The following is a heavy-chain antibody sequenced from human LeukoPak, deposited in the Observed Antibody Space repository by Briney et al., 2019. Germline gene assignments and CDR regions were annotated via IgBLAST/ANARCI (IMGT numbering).Heavy chain of an antibody. J-gene: IGHJ4*02. CDR2: ISGSGGST. D-gene: IGHD5-18*01. Sequence: GGSVRLSCAASGFTFSSYAMSWVRQAPGKGLEWVAAISGSGGSTYYADSLKGRFTISRDNSKNTLYLQMNSLRAEDTAVYYWAKELGYSYGYFDYWGQGTMVTVSS. CDR1: GFTFSSYA. CDR3: AKELGYSYGYFDY. V-gene: IGHV3-23*01.